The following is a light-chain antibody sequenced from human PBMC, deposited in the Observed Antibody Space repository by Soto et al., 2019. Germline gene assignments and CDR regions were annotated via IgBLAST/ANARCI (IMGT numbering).Light chain of an antibody. V-gene: IGLV2-14*01. CDR1: SSDVGGYNY. CDR3: SSYTSSSTLVV. Sequence: QSVLTQPASVSGSPGQSITISCTGTSSDVGGYNYVSWYQQHPGKAHKLMIYEVSNRPSGVSNRFSGSKSGNTASLTISGLQAEDDADYYCSSYTSSSTLVVFGGGTKLTVL. J-gene: IGLJ2*01. CDR2: EVS.